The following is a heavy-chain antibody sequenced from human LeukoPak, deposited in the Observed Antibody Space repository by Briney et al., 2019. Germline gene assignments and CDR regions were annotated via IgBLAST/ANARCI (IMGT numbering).Heavy chain of an antibody. CDR3: AKDRIRWELSSGFAN. J-gene: IGHJ4*02. CDR1: GFTFDDYG. D-gene: IGHD1-26*01. Sequence: GGSLRLSCAASGFTFDDYGMSWVRQAPGKGLEWVSLISWDGGSTYYADSVKGRFTISRDNSNNSLYLQMNSLRTEDTALYYCAKDRIRWELSSGFANWGQGTLVTVSS. V-gene: IGHV3-43*01. CDR2: ISWDGGST.